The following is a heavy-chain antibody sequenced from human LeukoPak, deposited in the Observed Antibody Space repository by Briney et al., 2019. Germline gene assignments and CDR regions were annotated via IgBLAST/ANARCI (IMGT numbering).Heavy chain of an antibody. CDR2: IYYSGST. V-gene: IGHV4-59*01. Sequence: SETLSLTCTVSGGSISGYYWTWIRQPPGKGLELIGNIYYSGSTNYNPSLKSRVTISVDTSKNQFSLKPSSVTAADTAVYYCARTAVGSLDYWGQGTLVTVSS. J-gene: IGHJ4*02. D-gene: IGHD6-19*01. CDR3: ARTAVGSLDY. CDR1: GGSISGYY.